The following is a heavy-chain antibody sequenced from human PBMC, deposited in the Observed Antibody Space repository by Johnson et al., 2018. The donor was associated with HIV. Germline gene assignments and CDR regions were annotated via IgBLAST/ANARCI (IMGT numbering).Heavy chain of an antibody. CDR2: ISYDGSNK. Sequence: QVQLVESGGGVVQPVRSLRLSCAASGFTFSSYAMHWVRQAPGKGLEWVAVISYDGSNKYYADSVKGRFTIPRDNSKNTLYLQMNSLRAEDTAVYYCARDRGGYSYGYDSDAFDIWGQGTMVTVSS. D-gene: IGHD5-18*01. CDR3: ARDRGGYSYGYDSDAFDI. CDR1: GFTFSSYA. J-gene: IGHJ3*02. V-gene: IGHV3-30*14.